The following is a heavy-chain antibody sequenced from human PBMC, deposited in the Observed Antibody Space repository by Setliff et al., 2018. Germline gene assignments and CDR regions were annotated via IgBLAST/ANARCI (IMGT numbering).Heavy chain of an antibody. D-gene: IGHD2-8*02. CDR3: AADFPGGAFPFDY. Sequence: PGGSLRLSCAASGFTFSPSLLPWLRLGPGKGLEWFALIKGPGATDYSASVKDRFTMARDNSKNILYLQMNNLKSEDTAVYYCAADFPGGAFPFDYLGQGTMVTVSS. V-gene: IGHV3-15*01. CDR1: GFTFSPSL. CDR2: IKGPGAT. J-gene: IGHJ4*02.